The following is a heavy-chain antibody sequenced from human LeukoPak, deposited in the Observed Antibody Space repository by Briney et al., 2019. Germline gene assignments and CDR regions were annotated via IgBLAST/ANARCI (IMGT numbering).Heavy chain of an antibody. CDR1: GLTVSSTY. Sequence: GGSLRLSCAASGLTVSSTYLSWVRQAPGKGLEWVSVIYSAGSTFYANSVKGRFTISRHNSKNTLYLEMNSLRTEDTAVYYCARRIVYYGSGSYYWGYDYWGQGTLVTVSS. D-gene: IGHD3-10*01. CDR2: IYSAGST. V-gene: IGHV3-53*04. J-gene: IGHJ4*02. CDR3: ARRIVYYGSGSYYWGYDY.